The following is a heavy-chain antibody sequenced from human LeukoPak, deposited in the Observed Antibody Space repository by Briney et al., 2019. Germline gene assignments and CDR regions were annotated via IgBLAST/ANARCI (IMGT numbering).Heavy chain of an antibody. V-gene: IGHV1-69*05. CDR2: IIPIFGTA. D-gene: IGHD3-3*01. Sequence: GSSVKVSCKASGGTFSSYAISWVRQAPGQGREWMGRIIPIFGTANYAQKFQGRVTITTDESTSTAYMELSSLRSEDTAVYYCATSHQDYDFWSGYFYWGQGTLVTVSS. CDR1: GGTFSSYA. J-gene: IGHJ4*02. CDR3: ATSHQDYDFWSGYFY.